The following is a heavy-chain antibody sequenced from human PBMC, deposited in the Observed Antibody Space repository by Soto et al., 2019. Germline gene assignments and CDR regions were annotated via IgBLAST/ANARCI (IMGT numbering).Heavy chain of an antibody. CDR3: ARDHRNYSSGWYPFDY. CDR1: GFTFSSYG. V-gene: IGHV3-33*01. Sequence: GGSLRLSCAASGFTFSSYGMHWVRQAPGKGLEWVAVIWYDGSNKYYADSVKGRFTISRDNSKNTLYLQMNSLRAEDTAVYYCARDHRNYSSGWYPFDYWGQGTLVTVSS. CDR2: IWYDGSNK. J-gene: IGHJ4*02. D-gene: IGHD6-19*01.